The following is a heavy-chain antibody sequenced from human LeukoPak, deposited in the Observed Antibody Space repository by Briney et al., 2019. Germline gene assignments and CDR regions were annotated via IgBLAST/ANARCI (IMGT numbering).Heavy chain of an antibody. CDR3: ARDGLREAWFGGFGYNWFDP. CDR2: IIPIFGTA. CDR1: GGTFSSYA. Sequence: SVKVSCKASGGTFSSYAISWVRQAPGQGLEWMGGIIPIFGTANYAQKFQGRVTITADESTSTAYMELSSLRSEDTAVYYCARDGLREAWFGGFGYNWFDPWGQGTLVTVSS. D-gene: IGHD3-10*01. J-gene: IGHJ5*02. V-gene: IGHV1-69*13.